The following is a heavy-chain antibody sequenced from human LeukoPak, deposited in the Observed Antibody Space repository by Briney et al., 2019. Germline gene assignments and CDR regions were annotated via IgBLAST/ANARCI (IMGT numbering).Heavy chain of an antibody. V-gene: IGHV4-4*07. CDR1: GGSISSYY. CDR3: ARARSSGWYRVGAFDI. J-gene: IGHJ3*02. CDR2: IYTSGST. Sequence: SETLSLTCTVSGGSISSYYWSWIRQPAGKGLEWIGRIYTSGSTNYNPSLKSRVTMSVDTSKNQFSLQLSSVTAADTAVYYCARARSSGWYRVGAFDIWGQGTMVTVSS. D-gene: IGHD6-19*01.